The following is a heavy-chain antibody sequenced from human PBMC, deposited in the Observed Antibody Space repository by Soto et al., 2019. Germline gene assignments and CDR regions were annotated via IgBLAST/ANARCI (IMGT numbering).Heavy chain of an antibody. CDR2: MNAGVGNT. J-gene: IGHJ4*02. V-gene: IGHV1-3*01. CDR1: GYTFTDYA. D-gene: IGHD5-18*01. Sequence: GASVKVSCKASGYTFTDYALRWVRQAPGQRLEWMGWMNAGVGNTLYSQKFQGRITITRDTSASTAYMELNSLKSEDTAIYYCARDTGYTFGSLNYWGPGTLVTVSS. CDR3: ARDTGYTFGSLNY.